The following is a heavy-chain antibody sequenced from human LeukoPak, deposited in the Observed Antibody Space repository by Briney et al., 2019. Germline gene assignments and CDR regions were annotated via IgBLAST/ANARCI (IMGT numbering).Heavy chain of an antibody. J-gene: IGHJ6*02. CDR1: GGSFSGYY. V-gene: IGHV4-34*01. CDR2: ISHSGST. CDR3: ARGGGSARPHYYYYYGMDV. D-gene: IGHD6-6*01. Sequence: PSETLSLTCAVYGGSFSGYYWSWIRQPPGKGLEWIGEISHSGSTNYNPSLKSRVTISVDTSKNQFSLKLSSVTAADTAVYYCARGGGSARPHYYYYYGMDVWGQGTTVTVSS.